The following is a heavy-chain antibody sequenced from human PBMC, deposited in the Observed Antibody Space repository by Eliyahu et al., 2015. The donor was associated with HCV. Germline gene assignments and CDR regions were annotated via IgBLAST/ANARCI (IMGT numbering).Heavy chain of an antibody. V-gene: IGHV3-23*04. Sequence: EVQLVESGGGLVQPGGSLRLSCAASGFXFNSYAMNWVRQAPGKGLGWVSSISGSGGSMYYADSVKGRFTISRDNSKNTLYLQMNSLRAEDTAIYYCAKPWRYCSGGSCYFAPFDYWGQGTLVTVSS. CDR1: GFXFNSYA. D-gene: IGHD2-15*01. CDR3: AKPWRYCSGGSCYFAPFDY. J-gene: IGHJ4*02. CDR2: ISGSGGSM.